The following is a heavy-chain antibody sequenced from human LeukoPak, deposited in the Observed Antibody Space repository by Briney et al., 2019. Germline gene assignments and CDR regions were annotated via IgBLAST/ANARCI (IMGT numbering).Heavy chain of an antibody. D-gene: IGHD2-2*01. CDR3: AGDIVVVPAAPTNWFDP. J-gene: IGHJ5*02. CDR1: GGSISSYY. CDR2: IYTSGST. V-gene: IGHV4-4*08. Sequence: PSETLSLTCTVSGGSISSYYWSWIRQPPGKGLEWIGRIYTSGSTNYNPSLKSRVTISVDTSKNQFSLKLSSVTAADTAVYYCAGDIVVVPAAPTNWFDPWGQGTLVTVSS.